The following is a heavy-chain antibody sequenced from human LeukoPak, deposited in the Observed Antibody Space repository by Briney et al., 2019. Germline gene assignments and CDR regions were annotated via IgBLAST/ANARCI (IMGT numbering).Heavy chain of an antibody. D-gene: IGHD1-26*01. CDR1: GFTFSSYS. V-gene: IGHV3-21*01. CDR3: ASSESVGATDGD. CDR2: ISSSSSYI. J-gene: IGHJ4*02. Sequence: GGSLRLSCAASGFTFSSYSMNWVRQAPGKGLEWVSSISSSSSYIYYADSVKGRFTISRDNAKNSLYLQMNSLRAEDTAVYYCASSESVGATDGDWGQGTLVTVSS.